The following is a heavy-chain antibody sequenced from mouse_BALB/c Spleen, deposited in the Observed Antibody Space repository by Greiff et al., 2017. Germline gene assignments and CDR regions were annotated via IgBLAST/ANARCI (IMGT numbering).Heavy chain of an antibody. D-gene: IGHD2-4*01. CDR3: ATMITTLFDY. CDR2: ISYDGSN. CDR1: GYSITSGYY. V-gene: IGHV3-6*02. J-gene: IGHJ2*01. Sequence: EVHLVESGPGLVKPSQSLSLTCSVTGYSITSGYYWNWIRQFPGNKLEWMGYISYDGSNNYNPSLKNRISITRDTSKNQFFLKLNSVTTEDTAAYYCATMITTLFDYWGQGTTLTVSS.